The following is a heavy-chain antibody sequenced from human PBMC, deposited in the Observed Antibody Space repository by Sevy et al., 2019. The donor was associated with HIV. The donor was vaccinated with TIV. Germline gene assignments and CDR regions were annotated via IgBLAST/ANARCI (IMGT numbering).Heavy chain of an antibody. CDR3: AGENAWGRGYS. D-gene: IGHD1-26*01. CDR1: GGSITSLY. V-gene: IGHV4-59*08. J-gene: IGHJ4*02. CDR2: IYYNGHI. Sequence: SETLPLTCTVSGGSITSLYWNWIRQPPGKGLEWIANIYYNGHINYNPSLKSRVTLSLDTSNNQFSLRLSSVTAADTAMYYCAGENAWGRGYSWGQGTLVTVSS.